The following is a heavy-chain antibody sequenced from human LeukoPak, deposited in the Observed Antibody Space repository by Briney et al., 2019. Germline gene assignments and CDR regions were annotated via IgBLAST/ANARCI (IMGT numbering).Heavy chain of an antibody. V-gene: IGHV4-59*01. D-gene: IGHD5-12*01. CDR3: AKTDSGYDPLFDY. Sequence: PSETLSLTXTVSGGSISSYYWSWIRQPPGKGLEWIGYIYYSGSTNYNPSLKSRVTISVDTSKNQFSLKLSSVTAADTAVYYCAKTDSGYDPLFDYWGQGTLVTVSS. CDR2: IYYSGST. CDR1: GGSISSYY. J-gene: IGHJ4*02.